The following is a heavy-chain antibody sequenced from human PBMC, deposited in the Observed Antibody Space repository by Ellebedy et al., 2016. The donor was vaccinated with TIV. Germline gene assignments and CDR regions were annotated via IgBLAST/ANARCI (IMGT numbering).Heavy chain of an antibody. D-gene: IGHD2-8*01. Sequence: SVKVSXKASGFTFTSSAVQWVRQARGQRLEWIGWIVVGSGNTNYAQKFQERVTITRDMSTSTAYMELSSLRSEDTAVYYCAAVDNGGHYYYYGMDVWGQGTTVTVSS. CDR3: AAVDNGGHYYYYGMDV. CDR2: IVVGSGNT. J-gene: IGHJ6*02. V-gene: IGHV1-58*01. CDR1: GFTFTSSA.